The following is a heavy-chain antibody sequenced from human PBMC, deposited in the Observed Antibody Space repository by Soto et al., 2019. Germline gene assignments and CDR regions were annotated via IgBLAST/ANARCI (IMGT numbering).Heavy chain of an antibody. D-gene: IGHD3-3*01. CDR1: GGSFNGYY. J-gene: IGHJ4*02. V-gene: IGHV4-34*02. Sequence: QVQLQQWGTGLLRPSETLSLTCGVHGGSFNGYYWTWIRQAPGKGLDWIGEINHSKITNYNPSLKNRLPISLGTSKRQIALDLRSVNAADTAVYYCARLCRWSCFYCWDPRGFDFWGPGTLVTVSS. CDR2: INHSKIT. CDR3: ARLCRWSCFYCWDPRGFDF.